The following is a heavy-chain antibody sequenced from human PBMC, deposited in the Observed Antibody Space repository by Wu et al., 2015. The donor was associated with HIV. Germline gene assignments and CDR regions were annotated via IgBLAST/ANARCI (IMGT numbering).Heavy chain of an antibody. V-gene: IGHV1-69*05. CDR1: GGTFKTYA. Sequence: QVQLVQSGAEVKKPGSSMKVHCEASGGTFKTYAITWVRQAPGRGLEWVGGIIPVYGATNYVQKFQGRVTITTDESTSTVYMELSSLRSEDTAVYYCARDMALRYSDYYYGMDVWGQGTTVTVS. CDR3: ARDMALRYSDYYYGMDV. D-gene: IGHD3-9*01. CDR2: IIPVYGAT. J-gene: IGHJ6*02.